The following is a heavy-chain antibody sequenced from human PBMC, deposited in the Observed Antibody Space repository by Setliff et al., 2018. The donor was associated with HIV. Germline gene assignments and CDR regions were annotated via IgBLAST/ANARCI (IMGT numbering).Heavy chain of an antibody. V-gene: IGHV4-61*08. D-gene: IGHD2-21*02. CDR1: GASISSGGYY. CDR3: ARDFGTLHGGDPSVFDI. J-gene: IGHJ3*02. CDR2: IYYSGNT. Sequence: SETLSLTCTVSGASISSGGYYWNWIRQHPGKGLEWIGHIYYSGNTNYSPSLKSRVTSSVDLSNNQFSLKLTSVTAADTAMYYCARDFGTLHGGDPSVFDIWGQGTMVTVSS.